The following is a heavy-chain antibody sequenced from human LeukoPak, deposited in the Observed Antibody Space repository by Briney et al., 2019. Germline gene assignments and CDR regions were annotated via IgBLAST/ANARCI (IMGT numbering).Heavy chain of an antibody. V-gene: IGHV1-69*13. CDR1: GGTFSSYA. J-gene: IGHJ6*02. Sequence: SVKVSCKASGGTFSSYAISWVRQAPGQGLEWMGGIIPIFGTANYAQKFQGRVTITADESTSTAYMGLSSLRSEDTAVYYCAREYGDYDSYYYYGMDVWGQGTTVTVSS. D-gene: IGHD4-17*01. CDR2: IIPIFGTA. CDR3: AREYGDYDSYYYYGMDV.